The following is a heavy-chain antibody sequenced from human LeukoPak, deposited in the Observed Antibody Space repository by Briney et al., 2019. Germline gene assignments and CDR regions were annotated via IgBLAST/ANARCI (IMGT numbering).Heavy chain of an antibody. J-gene: IGHJ4*02. CDR3: ARVSRDSSGFPYYFDY. CDR2: IYSGGST. D-gene: IGHD3-22*01. CDR1: GFTVSSNY. Sequence: GGSLRLSCAASGFTVSSNYMSWVRQAPGKGLEWVSVIYSGGSTYYADSVKGGFTISRDNSKNTLYLQMNSLRAEDTAVYYCARVSRDSSGFPYYFDYWGQGTLVTVSS. V-gene: IGHV3-66*01.